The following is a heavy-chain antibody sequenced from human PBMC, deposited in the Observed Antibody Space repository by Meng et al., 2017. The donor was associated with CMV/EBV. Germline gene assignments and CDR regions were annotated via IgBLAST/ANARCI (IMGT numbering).Heavy chain of an antibody. CDR2: IIPIFGTA. V-gene: IGHV1-69*12. Sequence: QLQLVQAGAEVKEPGSSVEVSCKASGGTFSSYAISWVRQAPGQGLEWMGGIIPIFGTANYAQKFQGRVTITADESTSTAYMELSSLRSEDTAVYYCARAGDYGGRGYFDYWGQGTLVTVSS. D-gene: IGHD4-23*01. CDR1: GGTFSSYA. J-gene: IGHJ4*02. CDR3: ARAGDYGGRGYFDY.